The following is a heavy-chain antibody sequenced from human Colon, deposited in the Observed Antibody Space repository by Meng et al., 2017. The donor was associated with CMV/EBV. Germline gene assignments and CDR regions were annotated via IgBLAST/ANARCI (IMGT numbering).Heavy chain of an antibody. D-gene: IGHD6-6*01. CDR3: ARDRYSSSSYFDY. CDR1: GFTFSHYA. Sequence: GGSLRPSCAVSGFTFSHYAMHWVRQAPGKGLEWMAVISYDGTNKFYADSVKGRFTISRDNSKNTLYLQMNSLRVEDTAVYYCARDRYSSSSYFDYWGQGTLVTVSS. J-gene: IGHJ4*02. CDR2: ISYDGTNK. V-gene: IGHV3-30*04.